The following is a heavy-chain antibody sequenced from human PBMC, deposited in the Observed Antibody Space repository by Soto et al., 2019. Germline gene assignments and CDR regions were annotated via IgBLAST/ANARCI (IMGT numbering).Heavy chain of an antibody. V-gene: IGHV1-69*12. D-gene: IGHD3-22*01. CDR3: ARVDDSSGYYYESYYYYYGMDV. CDR2: IIPIFGTA. J-gene: IGHJ6*02. Sequence: QVQLVQSGAEVKKPGSSVKVSCKASGGTFSSYAISWVRQAPGQGLEWMGGIIPIFGTANYAQKFQGRVTITADESTSTAYMELSSLRYEDTAVYYCARVDDSSGYYYESYYYYYGMDVWGQGTTVTVSS. CDR1: GGTFSSYA.